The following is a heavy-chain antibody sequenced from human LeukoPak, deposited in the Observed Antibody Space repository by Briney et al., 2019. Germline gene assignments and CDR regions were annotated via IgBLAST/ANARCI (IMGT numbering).Heavy chain of an antibody. CDR2: IKSKTDGGTT. J-gene: IGHJ6*03. CDR1: GFTFSNAW. Sequence: GGSLRLSCAASGFTFSNAWMSWVRQAPGKGLEWVGRIKSKTDGGTTDYAAPVKGRFTISRDDSKNTLYLQMNSLKTEDTAVYYCTAQCSSGWQVRIYYYYYMDVWGKGTTVTVSS. CDR3: TAQCSSGWQVRIYYYYYMDV. D-gene: IGHD6-19*01. V-gene: IGHV3-15*01.